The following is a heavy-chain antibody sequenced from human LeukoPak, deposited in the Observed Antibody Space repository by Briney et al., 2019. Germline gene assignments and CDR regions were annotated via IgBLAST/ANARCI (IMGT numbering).Heavy chain of an antibody. CDR3: ARTKPRWLQSGPFDY. CDR1: GGSFSGYY. V-gene: IGHV4-34*01. J-gene: IGHJ4*02. Sequence: PSETLSLTCAVYGGSFSGYYWSWIRQPPGKGLEWIGEINHSGSTNYNPSLKSRVTISVDTSKNQFSLKLSSVTAADTAVYYCARTKPRWLQSGPFDYWGQGTLVTVSS. D-gene: IGHD5-24*01. CDR2: INHSGST.